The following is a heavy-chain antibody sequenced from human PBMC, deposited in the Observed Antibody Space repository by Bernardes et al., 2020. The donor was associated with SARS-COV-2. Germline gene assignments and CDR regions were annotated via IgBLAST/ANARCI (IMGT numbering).Heavy chain of an antibody. J-gene: IGHJ6*02. CDR2: LYSGGTT. CDR3: ATAPHYYYGLDV. Sequence: SLRPSCEASKFTVSNNYMSWVRQAPGKGLEWVARLYSGGTTYYADPVKGRFTVSRDNSKNTLFLQMSDLRAEDTAIYYCATAPHYYYGLDVWGQGTAVTVSS. V-gene: IGHV3-53*01. CDR1: KFTVSNNY.